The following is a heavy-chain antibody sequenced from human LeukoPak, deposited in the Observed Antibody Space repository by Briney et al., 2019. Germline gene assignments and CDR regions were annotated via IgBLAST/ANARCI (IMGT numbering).Heavy chain of an antibody. CDR3: ARGAAGGYSGSYFVGGSIDY. CDR2: INTNTGNP. V-gene: IGHV7-4-1*02. CDR1: GYTFTSYA. Sequence: GASVKVSCKASGYTFTSYAMNWVRQAPGQGLEWMGWINTNTGNPTYAQGFTGRFVFSLDTSVSTAYLRISSLKAEDTAVYYCARGAAGGYSGSYFVGGSIDYWGQGTLVTVSS. D-gene: IGHD1-26*01. J-gene: IGHJ4*02.